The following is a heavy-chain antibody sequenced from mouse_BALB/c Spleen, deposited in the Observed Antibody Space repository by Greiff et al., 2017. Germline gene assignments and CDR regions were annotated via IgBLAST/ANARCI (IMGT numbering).Heavy chain of an antibody. CDR1: GFTFSSYA. CDR2: ISSGGSYT. Sequence: EVQLQESGGGLVKPGGSLKLSCAASGFTFSSYAMSWVRQSPEKRLEWVAEISSGGSYTYYPDTVTGRFTISRDNAKNTLYLEMSSLRSEDTAMYYCASTDMDYWGQGTSVTVSS. CDR3: ASTDMDY. V-gene: IGHV5-9-4*01. J-gene: IGHJ4*01. D-gene: IGHD1-1*01.